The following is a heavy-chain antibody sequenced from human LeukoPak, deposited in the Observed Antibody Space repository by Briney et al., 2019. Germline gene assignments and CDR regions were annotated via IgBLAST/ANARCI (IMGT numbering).Heavy chain of an antibody. D-gene: IGHD2-15*01. CDR2: ISYDGSNK. CDR3: AKAGPGEYCSGGSCYSTLGPILFDP. V-gene: IGHV3-30*18. J-gene: IGHJ5*02. CDR1: GYTFSSYG. Sequence: PGRSLRLSCAASGYTFSSYGMHWVRQAPGKGLEWVAVISYDGSNKYYADSVKGRFTISRDNSKNTPYLQMNSLRAEDTAVYYCAKAGPGEYCSGGSCYSTLGPILFDPWGQGTLVTVSS.